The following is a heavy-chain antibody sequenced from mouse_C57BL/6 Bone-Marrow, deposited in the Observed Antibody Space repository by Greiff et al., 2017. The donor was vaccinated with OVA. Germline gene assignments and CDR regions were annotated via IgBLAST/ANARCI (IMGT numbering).Heavy chain of an antibody. V-gene: IGHV1-53*01. D-gene: IGHD2-9*01. CDR3: AGGAYYGYCFDY. CDR1: GYTFTSYW. Sequence: VQLQQSGTELVKPGASVKLSCKASGYTFTSYWMHWVKQRPGQGLEWIGNINPSNGGTNYNEKFKSKATLTVDKTSSTAYMQLSSLTSEDAEVYYCAGGAYYGYCFDYWGQGTTLTVSS. CDR2: INPSNGGT. J-gene: IGHJ2*01.